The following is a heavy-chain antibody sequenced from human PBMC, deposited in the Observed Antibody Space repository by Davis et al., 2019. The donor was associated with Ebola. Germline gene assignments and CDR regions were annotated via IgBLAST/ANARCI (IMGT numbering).Heavy chain of an antibody. CDR2: ISAYNGNT. CDR1: GYTFNLYG. Sequence: APVKVSCKASGYTFNLYGISWVRQAPGQGLEWMGWISAYNGNTDYAETFQGRVTMTTDTSTNTAYMEVRGLRSDDTAVYYCARAQFPTTSDHWGQGTLVTVSS. D-gene: IGHD1-1*01. J-gene: IGHJ4*02. V-gene: IGHV1-18*01. CDR3: ARAQFPTTSDH.